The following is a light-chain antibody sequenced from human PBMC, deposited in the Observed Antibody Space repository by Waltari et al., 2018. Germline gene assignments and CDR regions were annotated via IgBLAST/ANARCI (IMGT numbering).Light chain of an antibody. CDR1: QSIKFY. V-gene: IGKV3-11*01. J-gene: IGKJ4*01. CDR3: QQRGSWPQIT. Sequence: DIVLTQSPATLSLSPGERASPSCRASQSIKFYLAWYQQRPGQAPRLLIYDTSNRATGVPARFSGSGSETDFTLTISSLEPEDFAVYYCQQRGSWPQITFGGGTRVEI. CDR2: DTS.